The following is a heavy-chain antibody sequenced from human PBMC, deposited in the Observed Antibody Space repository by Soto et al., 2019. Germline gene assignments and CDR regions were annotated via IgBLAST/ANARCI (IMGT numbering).Heavy chain of an antibody. CDR1: GGTFSSYT. J-gene: IGHJ2*01. CDR3: ARPDFGDYWYFDL. V-gene: IGHV1-69*08. CDR2: IIPALGTA. D-gene: IGHD4-17*01. Sequence: QDQLVQSGAEVKKPGSSVKVSCKASGGTFSSYTFSGVRQAPGQGLEWMGRIIPALGTATYAQKFQGRVTITADESATTVYMELNSLRSEDTAVYYSARPDFGDYWYFDLWGRGTLVTVSS.